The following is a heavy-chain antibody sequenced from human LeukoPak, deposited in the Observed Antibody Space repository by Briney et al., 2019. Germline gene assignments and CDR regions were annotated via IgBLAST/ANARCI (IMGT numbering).Heavy chain of an antibody. D-gene: IGHD2-2*01. CDR2: IYPSDSYT. J-gene: IGHJ5*02. Sequence: VSLKISCKGPGCDFTNYWINWVRKMPKKGLEWMGRIYPSDSYTYYSPSFQGHVTMSADKSLNTAYLQWSSLEASDTAIYYCARLKCSSSTCPLGTHWFDPWGQGTPVTVSS. V-gene: IGHV5-10-1*01. CDR1: GCDFTNYW. CDR3: ARLKCSSSTCPLGTHWFDP.